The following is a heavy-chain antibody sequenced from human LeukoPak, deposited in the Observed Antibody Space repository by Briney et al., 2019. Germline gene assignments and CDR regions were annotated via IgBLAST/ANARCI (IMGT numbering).Heavy chain of an antibody. V-gene: IGHV1-2*02. CDR2: INPNSGGT. J-gene: IGHJ4*02. Sequence: ASVKVSCKASGYTFTGYYMHWVRQAPRQGLEWRGWINPNSGGTNYAQKFQGRVTMTRDTSISTAYMELSRLRSDDTAVYSCASQCDFWSGVTTTPSRWGQGTLVTVSS. CDR1: GYTFTGYY. D-gene: IGHD3-3*01. CDR3: ASQCDFWSGVTTTPSR.